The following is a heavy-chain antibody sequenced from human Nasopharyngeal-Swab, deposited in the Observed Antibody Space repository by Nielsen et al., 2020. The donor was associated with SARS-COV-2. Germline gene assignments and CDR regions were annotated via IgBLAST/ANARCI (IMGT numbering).Heavy chain of an antibody. D-gene: IGHD3-22*01. J-gene: IGHJ3*01. V-gene: IGHV3-21*01. CDR1: GFTFSSYT. Sequence: GGSLRLSCAASGFTFSSYTMNWVRQAPGKGLVRVASTNAAGTYAHYADSVKGRFTISRENAKNSLYLQMNSLGAEDTAVYYCLRGDSRDVWGQGTMVTVSS. CDR3: LRGDSRDV. CDR2: TNAAGTYA.